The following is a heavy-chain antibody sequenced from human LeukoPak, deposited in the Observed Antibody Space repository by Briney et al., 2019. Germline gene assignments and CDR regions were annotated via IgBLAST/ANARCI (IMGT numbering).Heavy chain of an antibody. CDR2: IYYSGST. CDR3: AREEPAAMVIDY. CDR1: GGSISSYY. D-gene: IGHD2-2*01. V-gene: IGHV4-59*01. Sequence: SETLSLTCTVSGGSISSYYWSWIRQPPGKGLEWIGYIYYSGSTNYNPSLTSRVPISVDTSKNQFSLKLSSVTAADTAVYYCAREEPAAMVIDYWGQGTLVTVSS. J-gene: IGHJ4*02.